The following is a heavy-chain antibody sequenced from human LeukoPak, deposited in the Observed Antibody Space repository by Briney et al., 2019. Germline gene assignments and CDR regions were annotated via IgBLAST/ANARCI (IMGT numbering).Heavy chain of an antibody. CDR3: ARALRPYYYDSSGYYNNWFDP. CDR2: IWYDGSNN. D-gene: IGHD3-22*01. J-gene: IGHJ5*02. V-gene: IGHV3-33*01. CDR1: GFTFSSYG. Sequence: GRPLRLSCAASGFTFSSYGMHWVRQAPGKGLEWVAVIWYDGSNNYYADSVKGRFTISRDNSKNTLYLQMNSLRAEDTAVYYCARALRPYYYDSSGYYNNWFDPWGQGTLVTVSS.